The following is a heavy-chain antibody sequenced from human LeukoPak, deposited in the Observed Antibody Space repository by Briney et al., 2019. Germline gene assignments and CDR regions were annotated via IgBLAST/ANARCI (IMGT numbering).Heavy chain of an antibody. CDR1: GGSISSYY. CDR3: ARGRIYYYDLSDCFDY. J-gene: IGHJ4*02. CDR2: IYTSGST. V-gene: IGHV4-4*07. Sequence: PSETLSLTCTVSGGSISSYYWSWIRQPAGKGLEWIGRIYTSGSTNYNPSLKSRVTMSVDTSKNQFSLKLSSVTAADTAVYYCARGRIYYYDLSDCFDYWGQGTLVTVSS. D-gene: IGHD3-22*01.